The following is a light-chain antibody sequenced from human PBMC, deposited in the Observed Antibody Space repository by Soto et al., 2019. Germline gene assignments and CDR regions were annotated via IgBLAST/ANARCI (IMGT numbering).Light chain of an antibody. CDR2: AAS. V-gene: IGKV3-15*01. J-gene: IGKJ2*01. Sequence: EVVMTQSPATLSVSPGDRATLSCRTSQRLGSNLAWYQKKLGQAPRLLIYAASTRATGIPARISGSGSGTEFTLTISSLQSEDVAVYYCQQYTYWPYTFGQGTKLEIK. CDR3: QQYTYWPYT. CDR1: QRLGSN.